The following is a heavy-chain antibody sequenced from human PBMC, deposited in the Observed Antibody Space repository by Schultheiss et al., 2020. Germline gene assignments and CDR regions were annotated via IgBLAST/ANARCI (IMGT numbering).Heavy chain of an antibody. D-gene: IGHD3-16*01. Sequence: ASVKVSCKASGYTFTGYYMHWVRQAPGQGLEWMGWINPNSGGTNYAQKFQGRVTMTRDTSISTAYMELSRLRSDDTAVYYCARAALGVGTLWYYYYGMDVWGQGTTVTVSS. CDR1: GYTFTGYY. J-gene: IGHJ6*02. CDR3: ARAALGVGTLWYYYYGMDV. CDR2: INPNSGGT. V-gene: IGHV1-2*02.